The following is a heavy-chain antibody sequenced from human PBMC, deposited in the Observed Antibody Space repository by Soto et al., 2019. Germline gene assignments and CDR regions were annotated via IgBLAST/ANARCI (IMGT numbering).Heavy chain of an antibody. V-gene: IGHV3-23*01. CDR3: AKSGGYNYGYQETDY. CDR1: VLSFRIYA. CDR2: ISGSGGST. J-gene: IGHJ4*02. Sequence: GGSPRLSCAASVLSFRIYAMGVVRQATGKGLEWVSAISGSGGSTYYADSVKGRFTISRDNSKNTLYLQMNSLRAEDTAVYYCAKSGGYNYGYQETDYWGQGTLVTVSS. D-gene: IGHD5-18*01.